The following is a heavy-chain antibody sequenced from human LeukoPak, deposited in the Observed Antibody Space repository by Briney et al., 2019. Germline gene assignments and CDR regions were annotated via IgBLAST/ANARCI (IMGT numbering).Heavy chain of an antibody. CDR3: ATTQRKYSGSYGDY. CDR2: IYTSGST. V-gene: IGHV4-4*07. Sequence: SETLSLTCTVSGGSISSYYWSWIRQPAGKGLEWIGRIYTSGSTNYNPSLKSRVTMSVDTSKNQFSLNLSSVTAADTAVYYCATTQRKYSGSYGDYWGQGTLVTVSS. CDR1: GGSISSYY. J-gene: IGHJ4*02. D-gene: IGHD1-26*01.